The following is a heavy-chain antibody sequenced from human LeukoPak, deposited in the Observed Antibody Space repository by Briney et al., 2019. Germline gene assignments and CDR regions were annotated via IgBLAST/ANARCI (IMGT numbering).Heavy chain of an antibody. J-gene: IGHJ4*02. D-gene: IGHD6-13*01. CDR1: GFTFSSYG. Sequence: GRSLRLSCAASGFTFSSYGMHWVRQAPGKGLEWVAVISYDGSNKYYADSVKGRFTISRDNSKNTLYLQMNSLRAEDTAVYYCAKEGGSSSWYFDYWGQGTLVTVSS. V-gene: IGHV3-30*18. CDR3: AKEGGSSSWYFDY. CDR2: ISYDGSNK.